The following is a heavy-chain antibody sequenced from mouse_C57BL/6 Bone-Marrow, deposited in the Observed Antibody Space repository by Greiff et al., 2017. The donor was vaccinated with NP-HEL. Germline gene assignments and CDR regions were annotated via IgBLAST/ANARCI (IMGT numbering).Heavy chain of an antibody. J-gene: IGHJ1*03. Sequence: EVQRVESGGDLVKPGGSLKLSCAASGFTFSSYGMSWVRQTPDKRLEWVATISSGGSYTYYPDSVKGRFTISRDNAKNTLYLQMSSLKSEDTAMYYCARHDHYYGSSPYWYCDVWGTGTTVTVSS. CDR3: ARHDHYYGSSPYWYCDV. D-gene: IGHD1-1*01. V-gene: IGHV5-6*01. CDR1: GFTFSSYG. CDR2: ISSGGSYT.